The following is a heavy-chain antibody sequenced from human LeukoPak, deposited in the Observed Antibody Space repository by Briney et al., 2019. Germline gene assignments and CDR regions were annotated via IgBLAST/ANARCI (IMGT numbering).Heavy chain of an antibody. Sequence: SETLSLTCAVSGYSISSGYYWGWIRQPPGKGLEWIGSIYHSGSTYYNPSLKSRVTISVDTSKNQFSLKLSSVTAADTAVYYCARDLVYYDILTGSVAAMGVWGKGTTVTVSS. V-gene: IGHV4-38-2*02. CDR1: GYSISSGYY. D-gene: IGHD3-9*01. J-gene: IGHJ6*03. CDR3: ARDLVYYDILTGSVAAMGV. CDR2: IYHSGST.